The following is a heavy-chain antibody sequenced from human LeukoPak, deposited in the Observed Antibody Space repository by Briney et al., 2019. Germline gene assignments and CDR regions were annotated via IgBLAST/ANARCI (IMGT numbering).Heavy chain of an antibody. CDR2: IHYSGST. CDR3: ARAGVGGYYDSSGYYDY. CDR1: GGSISSYY. Sequence: SETLSLTCTVSGGSISSYYWSWIRQPPGKGLEWIGYIHYSGSTNYNPSLKSRVTISVDTSKNQFSLKLSSVTAADTAVYYCARAGVGGYYDSSGYYDYWGQGTLVTVSS. J-gene: IGHJ4*02. V-gene: IGHV4-59*01. D-gene: IGHD3-22*01.